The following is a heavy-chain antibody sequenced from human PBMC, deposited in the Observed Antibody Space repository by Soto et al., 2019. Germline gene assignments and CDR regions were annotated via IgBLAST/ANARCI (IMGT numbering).Heavy chain of an antibody. V-gene: IGHV3-30-3*01. CDR1: GFTFSSYA. J-gene: IGHJ4*02. D-gene: IGHD3-9*01. CDR2: ISYDGISK. Sequence: GGSLRLSCAASGFTFSSYAMHWVRQAPGKGLEWVAVISYDGISKHYADSVKGRFSISRDDSENTLYVQMNILRAEDTAVYYCAKDGYLDTYYFDYWGQGTLVTVSS. CDR3: AKDGYLDTYYFDY.